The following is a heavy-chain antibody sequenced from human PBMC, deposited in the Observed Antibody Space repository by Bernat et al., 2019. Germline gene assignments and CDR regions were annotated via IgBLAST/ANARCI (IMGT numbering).Heavy chain of an antibody. Sequence: QVQLQESGPGLVKPSETLSLTCTVSGGSVSSGTYYWSWIRQPPGKGLEWIGYIFSSGSTNYNPSLKGRVTMSVDTSKNQFSLKVSSVTAADTAVYYCAREHGYCSGGTCSHAFGIWGQGTMVTVSS. J-gene: IGHJ3*02. CDR1: GGSVSSGTYY. D-gene: IGHD2-15*01. V-gene: IGHV4-61*01. CDR3: AREHGYCSGGTCSHAFGI. CDR2: IFSSGST.